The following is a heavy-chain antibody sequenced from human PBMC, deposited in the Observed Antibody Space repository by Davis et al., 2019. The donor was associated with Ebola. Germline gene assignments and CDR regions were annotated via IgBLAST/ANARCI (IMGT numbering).Heavy chain of an antibody. CDR3: SRFGEGAY. Sequence: PSETLSLTCTVSSVSISSHYWNWFRQPPGKGLEWIGFISGSGRTSYNPSLKSRVTISADTSKNQFSLNLSSVTAADTAVYFCSRFGEGAYWGQGTLVTVSS. D-gene: IGHD2-21*01. J-gene: IGHJ4*02. V-gene: IGHV4-59*11. CDR2: ISGSGRT. CDR1: SVSISSHY.